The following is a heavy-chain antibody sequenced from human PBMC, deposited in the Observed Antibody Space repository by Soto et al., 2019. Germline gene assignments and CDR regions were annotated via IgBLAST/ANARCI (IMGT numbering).Heavy chain of an antibody. J-gene: IGHJ4*02. D-gene: IGHD3-10*01. CDR1: GVTFSNYA. CDR2: LSGSGGTT. V-gene: IGHV3-23*01. CDR3: AKQRADYGSGADTFYFDS. Sequence: EVQLLESGGGLVQPGGSLRLSCTVSGVTFSNYAMNWVRQAPGKGLEWVSGLSGSGGTTYYADSVKGRFIISRDNSKNTLYLLMSSLRAEDTALYYCAKQRADYGSGADTFYFDSWGQGALVTVSS.